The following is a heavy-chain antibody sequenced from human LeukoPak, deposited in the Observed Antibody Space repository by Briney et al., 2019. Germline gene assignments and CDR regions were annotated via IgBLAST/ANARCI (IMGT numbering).Heavy chain of an antibody. V-gene: IGHV4-59*01. CDR2: IYYSGST. D-gene: IGHD6-25*01. J-gene: IGHJ6*04. CDR3: ARVRPASAYHYYGMDV. Sequence: SETLSLTCTVSGGSISSYYWSWIRQPPGKGLEWIGYIYYSGSTNYNPSLKSRVTISVDTSKNQFSLKLSSVTAADTAVYYCARVRPASAYHYYGMDVWGKGTTVTVSS. CDR1: GGSISSYY.